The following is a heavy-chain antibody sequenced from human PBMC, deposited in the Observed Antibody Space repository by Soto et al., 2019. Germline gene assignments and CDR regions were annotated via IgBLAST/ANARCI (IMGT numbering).Heavy chain of an antibody. V-gene: IGHV4-4*02. CDR1: GGSISSSNW. CDR3: ARFFRGEKYSRGAY. D-gene: IGHD6-19*01. J-gene: IGHJ4*02. CDR2: IYHSGST. Sequence: SETLSLTCAVSGGSISSSNWWSWVRQPPGKGLEWIGEIYHSGSTNYNPSLKSRVTISVDKSKNQFSLKLSSVTAADTAVYYWARFFRGEKYSRGAYWGQGTLVTVSS.